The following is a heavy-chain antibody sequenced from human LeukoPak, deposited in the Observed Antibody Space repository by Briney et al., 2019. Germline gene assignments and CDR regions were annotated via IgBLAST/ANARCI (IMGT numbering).Heavy chain of an antibody. J-gene: IGHJ4*02. CDR3: ARLFY. CDR1: GDSLSSSSYY. V-gene: IGHV4-39*01. Sequence: PSETLSLTCTVSGDSLSSSSYYWGWIRQPPGKGLEWIGTIYYSGATYYNPSLRSRVTISVDTSKNQYSLKLTSVTAADTAAYYCARLFYWGQGSLVTVSS. CDR2: IYYSGAT.